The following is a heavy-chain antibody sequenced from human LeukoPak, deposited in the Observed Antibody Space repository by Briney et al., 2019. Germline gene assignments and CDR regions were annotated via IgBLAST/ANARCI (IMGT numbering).Heavy chain of an antibody. CDR2: IWYDGSNK. CDR3: AKERYSSGWYDEIDY. Sequence: PGGSLRLSCAASGFTFSSYGMHWVRQAPGKGLEWVAVIWYDGSNKYYADSVKGRFTISRDNSKNTLYLQMNSLRAEDTAVYYCAKERYSSGWYDEIDYWGQGTLVTVSS. J-gene: IGHJ4*02. CDR1: GFTFSSYG. D-gene: IGHD6-19*01. V-gene: IGHV3-33*06.